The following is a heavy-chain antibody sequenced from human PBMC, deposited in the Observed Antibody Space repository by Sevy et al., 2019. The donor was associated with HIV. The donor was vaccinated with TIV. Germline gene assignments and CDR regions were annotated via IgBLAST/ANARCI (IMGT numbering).Heavy chain of an antibody. J-gene: IGHJ1*01. CDR1: GGSISIYY. CDR3: ARSNMVREDSKSFQD. Sequence: SETLSLTCTVSGGSISIYYWSWIRQPPGKGLEWIGYIYYSGSTNYNPSLMSRVTMSVDTSKNQISLKLRSATAADTAVYYCARSNMVREDSKSFQDWGQGALVTVSS. V-gene: IGHV4-59*13. D-gene: IGHD3-10*01. CDR2: IYYSGST.